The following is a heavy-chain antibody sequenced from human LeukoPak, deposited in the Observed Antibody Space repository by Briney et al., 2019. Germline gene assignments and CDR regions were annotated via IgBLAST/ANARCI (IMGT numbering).Heavy chain of an antibody. J-gene: IGHJ4*02. CDR2: ISGSGGST. V-gene: IGHV3-23*01. CDR1: GFTFLSYA. D-gene: IGHD6-13*01. Sequence: PGGSLRLSCAASGFTFLSYAMSWVRQAPGKGLEWVSAISGSGGSTYYADSVKGRFTISRDNSKNTLYLQMNSLRAEDTAVYYRAKATSSSWYAGMCDYWGQGTLVTVSS. CDR3: AKATSSSWYAGMCDY.